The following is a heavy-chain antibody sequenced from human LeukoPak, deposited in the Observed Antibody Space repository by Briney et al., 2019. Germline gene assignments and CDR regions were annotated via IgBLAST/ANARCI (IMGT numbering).Heavy chain of an antibody. Sequence: PGGSLRLSCVSSAFTYSSQWMHWVRQVPGRRPMWVSGINGEGKSTAYADSVKGRFTISRDNARNTMYLQMNSLRAEDTAVYYCASTPPERCSGHDCYPYFDYWGQGTLVTVSS. CDR2: INGEGKST. J-gene: IGHJ4*02. D-gene: IGHD2-21*01. CDR1: AFTYSSQW. CDR3: ASTPPERCSGHDCYPYFDY. V-gene: IGHV3-74*03.